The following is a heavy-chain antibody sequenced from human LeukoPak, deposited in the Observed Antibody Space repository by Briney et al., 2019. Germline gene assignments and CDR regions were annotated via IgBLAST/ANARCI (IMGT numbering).Heavy chain of an antibody. V-gene: IGHV1-46*01. J-gene: IGHJ4*02. D-gene: IGHD3-10*01. CDR1: GYTFTNFY. Sequence: ASVKVSCKASGYTFTNFYMHWVRQAPGQGLEWMGLIHPNDGDTKYAQEFQDRVTMTRDTSPSTVYMELSSLRSEDTAVYYCATYTQSGAQGVSDYWGQGTLVTVSS. CDR3: ATYTQSGAQGVSDY. CDR2: IHPNDGDT.